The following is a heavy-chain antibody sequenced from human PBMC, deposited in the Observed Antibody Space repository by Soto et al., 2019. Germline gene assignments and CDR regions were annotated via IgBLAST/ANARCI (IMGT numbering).Heavy chain of an antibody. V-gene: IGHV1-69*13. Sequence: AASVKVSCKASGGTFSSYAISWVRQAPGQGLEWMGGIIPIFGTANYAQKFQGRVTITADESTSTAYMELSSLRSEDTAVYYCARGTHTYNWFDPWGQGTLVTVSS. J-gene: IGHJ5*02. CDR2: IIPIFGTA. CDR1: GGTFSSYA. CDR3: ARGTHTYNWFDP.